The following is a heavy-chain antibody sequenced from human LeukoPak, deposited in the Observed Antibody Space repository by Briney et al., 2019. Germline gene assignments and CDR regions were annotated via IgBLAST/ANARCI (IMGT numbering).Heavy chain of an antibody. Sequence: GGSLRLSCAASGFTFSSYSMNWVRQAPGKGLEWVSSISSSSSYIYYADSVKGRFTISRDNSKNTLYLHMNSLRAEDTAVYYCARDRIAAAGRNYFDYWGQGTLATVSS. CDR2: ISSSSSYI. D-gene: IGHD6-13*01. CDR1: GFTFSSYS. V-gene: IGHV3-21*01. J-gene: IGHJ4*02. CDR3: ARDRIAAAGRNYFDY.